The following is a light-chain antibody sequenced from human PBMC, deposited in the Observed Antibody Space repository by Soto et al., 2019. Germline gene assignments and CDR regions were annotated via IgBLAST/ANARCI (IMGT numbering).Light chain of an antibody. CDR3: LQDHNYPRT. J-gene: IGKJ1*01. V-gene: IGKV1-6*01. CDR2: GAS. CDR1: EDIRKE. Sequence: AIQMTQSPSSLSASVGDRVTITCRASEDIRKELSWYQQNPGKALNVLIYGASSSQSGVPSRFSGSGSGTDFTLTISSLQPEDFATYYCLQDHNYPRTFGQGTKVEVK.